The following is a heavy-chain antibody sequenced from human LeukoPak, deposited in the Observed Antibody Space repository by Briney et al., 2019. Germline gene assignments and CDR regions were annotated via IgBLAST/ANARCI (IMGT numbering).Heavy chain of an antibody. J-gene: IGHJ6*02. Sequence: GASVKVSCKASGGTFSSYAISWVRQAPGQGLEWMGRIIPILGIANYAQKFQGRVTITADKSTSTAYMELCSLRSEDTAVYYCAISGCSSTSCYLALYGMDVWGQGTTVTVSS. V-gene: IGHV1-69*04. CDR1: GGTFSSYA. CDR2: IIPILGIA. CDR3: AISGCSSTSCYLALYGMDV. D-gene: IGHD2-2*01.